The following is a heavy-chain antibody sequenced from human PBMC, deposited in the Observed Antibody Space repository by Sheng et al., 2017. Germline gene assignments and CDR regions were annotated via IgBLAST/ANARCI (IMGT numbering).Heavy chain of an antibody. Sequence: QVTLKESGPVLVKPTETLTLTCTVSGFSLSNARMGVSWIRQPPGKALEWLAHIFSNDEKSYSTSLKSRLTISKDTSKSQVVLTMTNMDPVDTATYYCCLRFLEWLPANHYYFDYWGPGNPGHRLL. CDR3: CLRFLEWLPANHYYFDY. CDR2: IFSNDEK. J-gene: IGHJ4*02. D-gene: IGHD3-3*01. V-gene: IGHV2-26*01. CDR1: GFSLSNARMG.